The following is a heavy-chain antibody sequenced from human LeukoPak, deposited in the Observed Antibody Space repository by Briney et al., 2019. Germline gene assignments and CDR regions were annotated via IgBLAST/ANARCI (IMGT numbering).Heavy chain of an antibody. D-gene: IGHD2-15*01. CDR2: IKQDGSEK. CDR1: GFTFSSYW. Sequence: GGSLRLSCTASGFTFSSYWMSWVRQAPGKGLEGVANIKQDGSEKYYVDSVKGRFTISRDNAKNSLYLQMNSLRAEDTAVYYCASEDCSGGSCYLDYWGQGTLVTVSS. J-gene: IGHJ4*02. CDR3: ASEDCSGGSCYLDY. V-gene: IGHV3-7*01.